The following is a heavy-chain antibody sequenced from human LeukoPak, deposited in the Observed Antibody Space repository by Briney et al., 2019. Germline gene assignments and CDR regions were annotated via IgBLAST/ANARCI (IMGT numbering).Heavy chain of an antibody. Sequence: SETLSLTCTVSGGSISSSSYYWGWIRQPPGKGLEWIGSIHYSGSTNYNPSLKCRVTISVDTSKNQFSLKLSSVTAADTAVYYCARGYCSGGSCYSYYYYNYMDVWGKGTTVTVSS. V-gene: IGHV4-39*07. CDR2: IHYSGST. D-gene: IGHD2-15*01. CDR1: GGSISSSSYY. CDR3: ARGYCSGGSCYSYYYYNYMDV. J-gene: IGHJ6*03.